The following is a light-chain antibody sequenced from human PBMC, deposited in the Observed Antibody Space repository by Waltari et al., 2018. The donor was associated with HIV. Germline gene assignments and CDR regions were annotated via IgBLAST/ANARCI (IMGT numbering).Light chain of an antibody. Sequence: QSVLTQAPSVSRPPGQRVIMSCSGSASTIGNHFVSWFQQVSGRAPSLVIYRSDQRPSGVPDRISAAKAGSSATLAITGLQSGDEAVYFCASWDDNLSHWVFGGGTKVTV. V-gene: IGLV1-47*01. CDR1: ASTIGNHF. J-gene: IGLJ3*02. CDR2: RSD. CDR3: ASWDDNLSHWV.